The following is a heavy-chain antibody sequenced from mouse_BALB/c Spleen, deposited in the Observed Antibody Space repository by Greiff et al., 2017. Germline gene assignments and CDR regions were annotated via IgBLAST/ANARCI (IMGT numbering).Heavy chain of an antibody. D-gene: IGHD2-1*01. CDR2: ISSGSSTI. CDR1: GFTFSSFG. CDR3: AREGGNYRFDY. V-gene: IGHV5-17*02. Sequence: EVMLVESGGGLVQPGGSRKLSCAASGFTFSSFGMHWVRQAPEKGLEWVAYISSGSSTIYYADTVKGRFTISRDNPKNTLFLQMTSLRSEDTAMYYCAREGGNYRFDYWGQGTTLTVSS. J-gene: IGHJ2*01.